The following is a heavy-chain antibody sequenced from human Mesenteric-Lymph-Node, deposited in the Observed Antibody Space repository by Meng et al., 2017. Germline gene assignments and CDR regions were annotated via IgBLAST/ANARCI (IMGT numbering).Heavy chain of an antibody. CDR1: GASVSRNNVA. D-gene: IGHD1-14*01. J-gene: IGHJ2*01. V-gene: IGHV6-1*01. CDR2: TYYRSKWYN. Sequence: QLDLQQSVPGLVNPAQTLSPTCAVFGASVSRNNVAYNWIRQSPSRGHEWLGRTYYRSKWYNDYAVSVKSRITINPDTSKNQFSLQLNSVTPEDTAVYYCARDVNLDWYIDLWGPGTLVTVSS. CDR3: ARDVNLDWYIDL.